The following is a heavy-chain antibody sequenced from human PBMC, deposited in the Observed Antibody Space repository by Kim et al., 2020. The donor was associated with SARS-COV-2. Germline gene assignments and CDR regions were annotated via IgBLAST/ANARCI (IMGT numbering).Heavy chain of an antibody. CDR2: ISSSGSTI. J-gene: IGHJ4*02. CDR3: ARDPSYCGGDCYSGGADY. V-gene: IGHV3-48*03. Sequence: GGSLRLSCAASGFTFSSYEMNWVRQAPGKGLEWVSYISSSGSTIYYADSVKGRFTISRDNAKNSLYLQMNSLRAEDTAVYYCARDPSYCGGDCYSGGADYWGQGTLVTVSS. CDR1: GFTFSSYE. D-gene: IGHD2-21*01.